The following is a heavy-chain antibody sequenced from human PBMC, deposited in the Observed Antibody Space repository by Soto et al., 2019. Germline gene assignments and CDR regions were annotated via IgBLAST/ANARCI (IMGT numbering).Heavy chain of an antibody. CDR2: ISGDGSST. D-gene: IGHD1-20*01. Sequence: PGGSLRLSCGSSGFTFGNYWMHWVRQTPGKGLVWVARISGDGSSTYYADSVKGRFTISRDNANSTLYLQMSSLRVEDTAVYFCARDQPIKFDPWGQGTQVTVSS. V-gene: IGHV3-74*01. CDR1: GFTFGNYW. CDR3: ARDQPIKFDP. J-gene: IGHJ5*02.